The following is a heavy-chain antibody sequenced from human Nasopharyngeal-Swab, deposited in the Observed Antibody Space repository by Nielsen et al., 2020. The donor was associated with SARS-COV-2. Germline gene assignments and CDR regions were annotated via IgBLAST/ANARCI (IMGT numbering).Heavy chain of an antibody. J-gene: IGHJ6*03. D-gene: IGHD2-2*01. CDR3: ARGFIQLLHPYYYYYMDV. CDR1: GGTFSSYA. CDR2: IIPIFGTA. V-gene: IGHV1-69*13. Sequence: SVRVSCKASGGTFSSYAISWVRQAPGQGLEWMGGIIPIFGTANYAQKFQGRVTVTADESTSTAYMELSSLRSEDTAVYYCARGFIQLLHPYYYYYMDVWGKGTTVTVSS.